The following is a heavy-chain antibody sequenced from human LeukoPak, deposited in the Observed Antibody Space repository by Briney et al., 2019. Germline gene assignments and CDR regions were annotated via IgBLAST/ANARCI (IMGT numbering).Heavy chain of an antibody. CDR3: AKAKGRWLELPFDY. CDR1: GLKFDDYA. V-gene: IGHV3-9*01. J-gene: IGHJ4*02. CDR2: ISWNSGSI. D-gene: IGHD5-24*01. Sequence: PGRSLRLSCAASGLKFDDYAMHWVRQAPGKGLEWVSGISWNSGSIGYADSVKGRFTISRDNAKNSLYVQMKNLRAEDTALYYCAKAKGRWLELPFDYWGQGTLVTVSS.